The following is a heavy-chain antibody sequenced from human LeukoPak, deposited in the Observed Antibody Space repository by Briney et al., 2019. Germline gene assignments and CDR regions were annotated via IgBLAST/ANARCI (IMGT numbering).Heavy chain of an antibody. CDR1: GFTFSDYY. CDR3: ARPTIAAAGNFEY. CDR2: ISSFSNFR. V-gene: IGHV3-11*03. J-gene: IGHJ4*02. Sequence: PGGTLRLSCAASGFTFSDYYMSWIRQATGKGLEWVSHISSFSNFRSYADSVKGRFTISRDNATNSLYLQVNSLRAEDTAVYYCARPTIAAAGNFEYWGQGTLVTVSS. D-gene: IGHD6-13*01.